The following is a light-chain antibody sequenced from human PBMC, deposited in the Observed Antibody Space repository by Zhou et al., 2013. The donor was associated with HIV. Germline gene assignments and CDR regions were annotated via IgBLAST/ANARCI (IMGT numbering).Light chain of an antibody. CDR3: QQSYSTST. Sequence: DIQVTQSPSSVSAIVGDRVTITCRASQDVATSLAWYQQKSGTAPKLLIYAASRLQGGVPSRFSGSGSGTDFTLTISSLQPEDFATYYCQQSYSTSTFGPGTKVDIK. CDR1: QDVATS. J-gene: IGKJ3*01. CDR2: AAS. V-gene: IGKV1-12*01.